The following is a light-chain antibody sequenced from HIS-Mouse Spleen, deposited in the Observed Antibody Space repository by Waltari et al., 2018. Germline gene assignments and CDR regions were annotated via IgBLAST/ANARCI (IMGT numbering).Light chain of an antibody. CDR2: LGS. V-gene: IGKV2-28*01. CDR3: MQALQTRT. CDR1: QSLRHSNGYNY. Sequence: DIVMTQSPLSLPVTPGEPASISCSSSQSLRHSNGYNYLDWYLQKPGQSPQLLIYLGSNRASGVPDRFSGSGSGTDFTLKISRVEAEDVGVYYCMQALQTRTFGQGTRLEIK. J-gene: IGKJ5*01.